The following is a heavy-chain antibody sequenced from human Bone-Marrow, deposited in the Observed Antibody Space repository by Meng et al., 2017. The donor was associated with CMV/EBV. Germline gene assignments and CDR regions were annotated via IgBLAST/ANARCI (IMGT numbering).Heavy chain of an antibody. Sequence: GESLKISCAASGFTFSSYWMSWVRQTPGKGLEWVAFIRHDGTNRYYGDSVKGRFTISRDNSKSTVYLQMNSLRPEETAVYYCAKDLLLFGGANAYFDSWGQGTLVTVSS. CDR2: IRHDGTNR. V-gene: IGHV3-30*02. J-gene: IGHJ4*02. D-gene: IGHD3-16*01. CDR1: GFTFSSYW. CDR3: AKDLLLFGGANAYFDS.